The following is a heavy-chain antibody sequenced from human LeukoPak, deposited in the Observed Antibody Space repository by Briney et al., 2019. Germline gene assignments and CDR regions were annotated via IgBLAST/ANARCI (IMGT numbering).Heavy chain of an antibody. V-gene: IGHV3-7*03. D-gene: IGHD3-10*02. CDR2: IKQDGSEK. CDR1: GFTFSTYW. CDR3: AIDLHYYVAMDV. Sequence: GGSLRLSCAASGFTFSTYWMSWVRQAPGNGLEWVANIKQDGSEKYYVDSVKGRFTISRDNAKNSLSLLMNSLRAEDTAIYYCAIDLHYYVAMDVWGQGATFTVSS. J-gene: IGHJ6*02.